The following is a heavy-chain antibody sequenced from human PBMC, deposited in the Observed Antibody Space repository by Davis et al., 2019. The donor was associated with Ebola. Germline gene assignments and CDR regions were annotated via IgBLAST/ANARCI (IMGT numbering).Heavy chain of an antibody. CDR2: ISYGGRT. J-gene: IGHJ4*02. CDR3: AISNLWEVDS. CDR1: GASMTSGGYY. D-gene: IGHD1-26*01. V-gene: IGHV4-31*03. Sequence: MPSETLSLTCTVSGASMTSGGYYWTWIRQHPGRGLEWIGYISYGGRTSYNPPLKSRITISEDTSKNQFSLKLSSVTAADTAVYYCAISNLWEVDSWGQGSLVTVSS.